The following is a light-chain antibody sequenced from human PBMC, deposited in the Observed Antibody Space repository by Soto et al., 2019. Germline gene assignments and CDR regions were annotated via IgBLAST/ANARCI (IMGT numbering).Light chain of an antibody. J-gene: IGKJ2*01. CDR2: GAS. Sequence: EIVLTQSPVTLSLSPGERATLSCRASQSVAGNSLAWYRHKPGQAPKLVIYGASSRSAGVPDRFVGSGSGTDFTLTISRLEPEECAVYYCQQYGSSRDTFGQGTKLEIK. V-gene: IGKV3-20*01. CDR1: QSVAGNS. CDR3: QQYGSSRDT.